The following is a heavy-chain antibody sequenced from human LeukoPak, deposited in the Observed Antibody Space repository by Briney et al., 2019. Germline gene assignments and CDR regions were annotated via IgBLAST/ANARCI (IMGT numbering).Heavy chain of an antibody. Sequence: GASVKVSCKASGYTFTSYGISWVRQAPGQGLEWMGRIIPILGIANYAQKFQGRVTITADKSTSTAYMELSSLRSEDTAVYYCARSTYYYDSSGFDYWGQGTLVTVSS. CDR3: ARSTYYYDSSGFDY. J-gene: IGHJ4*02. CDR1: GYTFTSYG. D-gene: IGHD3-22*01. CDR2: IIPILGIA. V-gene: IGHV1-69*04.